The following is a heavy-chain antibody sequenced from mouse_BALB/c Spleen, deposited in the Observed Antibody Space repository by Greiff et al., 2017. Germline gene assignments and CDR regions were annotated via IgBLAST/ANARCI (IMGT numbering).Heavy chain of an antibody. CDR2: ISSGSSTI. D-gene: IGHD2-2*01. Sequence: EVMLVESGGGLVQPGGSRKLSCAASGFTFSSFGMHWVRQAPEKGLEWVAYISSGSSTIYYADTVKGRFTISRDNPKNTLFLQMTSLRSEDTAMYYCARGGYDFDYWGQGTTLTVSS. V-gene: IGHV5-17*02. CDR1: GFTFSSFG. CDR3: ARGGYDFDY. J-gene: IGHJ2*01.